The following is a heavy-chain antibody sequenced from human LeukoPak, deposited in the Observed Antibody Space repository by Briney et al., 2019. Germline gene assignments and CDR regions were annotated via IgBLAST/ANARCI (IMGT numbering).Heavy chain of an antibody. V-gene: IGHV1-69*13. CDR1: GYTFTSYD. Sequence: GASVKVSCKASGYTFTSYDINWVRQATGQGLEWMGGIIPIFGTANYARKFQGRVTITADESTSTAYMELSSLRSEDTAVYYCASSRGDCLQRYYYYYMDVWGKGTTDTVSS. CDR3: ASSRGDCLQRYYYYYMDV. CDR2: IIPIFGTA. D-gene: IGHD2-21*01. J-gene: IGHJ6*03.